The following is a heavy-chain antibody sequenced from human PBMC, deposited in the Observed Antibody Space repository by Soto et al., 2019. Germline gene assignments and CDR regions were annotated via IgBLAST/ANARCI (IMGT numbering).Heavy chain of an antibody. Sequence: QVQLQESGPGPVKPSQTLSLTCTVSGGSISSGGYYWSWIRQHPGKGLGWIGYIYYSGSTYYNPSLKSRVTISVDTSKNQFSLKLSSVTAADTAVYYCARELRFGEDYYGMDVWGQGTTVTVSS. V-gene: IGHV4-31*03. CDR1: GGSISSGGYY. J-gene: IGHJ6*02. CDR2: IYYSGST. D-gene: IGHD3-10*01. CDR3: ARELRFGEDYYGMDV.